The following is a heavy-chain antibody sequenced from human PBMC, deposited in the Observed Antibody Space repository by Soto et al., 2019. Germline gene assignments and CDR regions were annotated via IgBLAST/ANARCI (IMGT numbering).Heavy chain of an antibody. V-gene: IGHV3-21*01. Sequence: EVQLVESGGGLVKPGGSLRLSCAASGFTFSSYSMNWVRQAPGKGLEWVSSISSSSSYIYYADSVKGRFTISRDNAKNSLYLQMNSLRAEDTAVYYCARGGTNYYYDSSGYYSFDYWGQGTLVTVSS. D-gene: IGHD3-22*01. CDR2: ISSSSSYI. CDR3: ARGGTNYYYDSSGYYSFDY. CDR1: GFTFSSYS. J-gene: IGHJ4*02.